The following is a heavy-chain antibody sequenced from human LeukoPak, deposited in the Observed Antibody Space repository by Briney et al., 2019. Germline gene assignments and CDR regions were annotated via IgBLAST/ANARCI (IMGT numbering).Heavy chain of an antibody. CDR3: ARACLTQLGVDY. J-gene: IGHJ4*02. CDR2: IGSSSSYI. CDR1: GFTFSSYS. V-gene: IGHV3-21*01. Sequence: PGGSLRLSCAASGFTFSSYSMNWVRQAPGKGLEWVSSIGSSSSYIYYADSVKGRFTISRDNAKNSLYLQMNSLRAEDTAVYYCARACLTQLGVDYWGQGTLVTVSS. D-gene: IGHD3-10*01.